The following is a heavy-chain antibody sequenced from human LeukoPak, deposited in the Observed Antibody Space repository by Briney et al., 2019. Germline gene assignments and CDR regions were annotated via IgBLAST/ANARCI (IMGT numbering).Heavy chain of an antibody. CDR3: AREFITMVRGVIITTYSFDY. CDR2: ISSSSII. D-gene: IGHD3-10*01. V-gene: IGHV3-48*01. CDR1: GFIFSTYN. J-gene: IGHJ4*02. Sequence: GGSLRLSCAASGFIFSTYNMNWVRQAPGKGLEWVSYISSSSIIYYADSVKGRFTVSRDNAKNSLYLQMNSLRAEDTAVYYCAREFITMVRGVIITTYSFDYWGQGTLVTVSS.